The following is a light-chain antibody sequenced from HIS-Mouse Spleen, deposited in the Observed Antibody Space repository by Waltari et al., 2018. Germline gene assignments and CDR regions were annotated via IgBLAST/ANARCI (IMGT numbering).Light chain of an antibody. Sequence: SYELTQPPSVSLSPGQTARITCSGDALPKKYAYWYQQKSGQAPVPVIYEDSKRPSGIPERFSGSSSGTMANLTISGAQVEDEADYYCYSTDSSGNHRVFGGGTKLTVL. V-gene: IGLV3-10*01. CDR3: YSTDSSGNHRV. CDR1: ALPKKY. J-gene: IGLJ2*01. CDR2: EDS.